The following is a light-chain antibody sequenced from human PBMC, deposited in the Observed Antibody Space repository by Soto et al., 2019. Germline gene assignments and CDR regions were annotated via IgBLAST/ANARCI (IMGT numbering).Light chain of an antibody. CDR2: EVT. CDR1: STDVGGYDS. V-gene: IGLV2-14*01. CDR3: SSYTSSSTPVV. J-gene: IGLJ2*01. Sequence: QSVLTQPASVSGSPGQSITISCTGTSTDVGGYDSVSWYQQHPGKAPKLIIYEVTHRPSGVSNRFSGSRSGNTASLTISGLQAEDEADYYCSSYTSSSTPVVFGGGTKLTVL.